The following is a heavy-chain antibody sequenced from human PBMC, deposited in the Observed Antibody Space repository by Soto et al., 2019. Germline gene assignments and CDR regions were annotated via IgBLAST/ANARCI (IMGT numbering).Heavy chain of an antibody. CDR3: ERRDSGSYLREGLGYYYGMDI. J-gene: IGHJ6*02. CDR2: IFHSGST. D-gene: IGHD1-26*01. CDR1: GGSISGDYW. Sequence: PSETLSLTCVVSGGSISGDYWWTWVRQSPGKGLEWLGEIFHSGSTNSNPSLKTRVTLSVDKSKREFSLNLTSVTAADTAVYYCERRDSGSYLREGLGYYYGMDIWGQGTTVTVSS. V-gene: IGHV4-4*02.